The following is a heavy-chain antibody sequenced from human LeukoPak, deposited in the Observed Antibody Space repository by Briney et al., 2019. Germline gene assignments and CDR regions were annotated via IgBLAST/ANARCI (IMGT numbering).Heavy chain of an antibody. J-gene: IGHJ4*02. CDR1: GGTFSSYA. Sequence: GSSVKVSXKASGGTFSSYAISWVRQAPGQGLEWMGGIIPIFGTANYAQKFQGRVTITTDESTSTAYMELSSLRSEDTAVYYCATVEWDTPHAXFDYXXQGTXVTVS. V-gene: IGHV1-69*05. CDR2: IIPIFGTA. CDR3: ATVEWDTPHAXFDY. D-gene: IGHD3-3*01.